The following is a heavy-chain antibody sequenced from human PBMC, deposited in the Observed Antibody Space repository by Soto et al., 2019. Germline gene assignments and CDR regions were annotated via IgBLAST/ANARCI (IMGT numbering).Heavy chain of an antibody. D-gene: IGHD2-21*02. CDR3: ARLIPYCGGDCYAVGAFDI. V-gene: IGHV4-39*01. CDR2: VHPSGRT. Sequence: QLQLQESGPGLVQPSETVSLTCTVSGGSIPNRDNYWGWIRQPPGKGLEWIGTVHPSGRTYYNPSLKSRVTMCVDTSKSDFYVRLTSVTAADTAVYSCARLIPYCGGDCYAVGAFDILGQGTVVTVPS. J-gene: IGHJ3*02. CDR1: GGSIPNRDNY.